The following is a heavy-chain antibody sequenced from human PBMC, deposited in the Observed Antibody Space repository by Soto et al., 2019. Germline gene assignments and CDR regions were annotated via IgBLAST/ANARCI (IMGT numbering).Heavy chain of an antibody. CDR3: ARDFRSYCSSTSCANWFDP. V-gene: IGHV1-18*01. Sequence: ASVKVSCKASGYTFTSYGISWVRQAPGQGLEWMGWISAYNGHTNYAQDLQGRVTMTTDTSTSIAYMELRSLRSADTAVYYCARDFRSYCSSTSCANWFDPWGQGTLVTVSS. CDR2: ISAYNGHT. CDR1: GYTFTSYG. D-gene: IGHD2-2*01. J-gene: IGHJ5*02.